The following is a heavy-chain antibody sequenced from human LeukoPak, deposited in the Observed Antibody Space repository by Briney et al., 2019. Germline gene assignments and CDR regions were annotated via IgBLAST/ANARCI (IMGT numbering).Heavy chain of an antibody. J-gene: IGHJ4*02. V-gene: IGHV3-15*01. CDR1: GFTFSNAW. D-gene: IGHD2-2*02. Sequence: GGSLRLSCAASGFTFSNAWMSWVRQAPGKGLEWVGRIKSKTDGGTTDYAAPVKGRFTISRDDSKNTLYLQMNNLKTEDTAVYYCTTGNEEVVVPAAIRYNDYWGQGTLVTVSS. CDR3: TTGNEEVVVPAAIRYNDY. CDR2: IKSKTDGGTT.